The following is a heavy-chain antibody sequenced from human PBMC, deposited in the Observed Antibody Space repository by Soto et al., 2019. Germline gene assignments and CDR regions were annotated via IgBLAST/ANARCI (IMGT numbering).Heavy chain of an antibody. V-gene: IGHV4-31*03. CDR2: IYYSGRT. Sequence: SGTLSLTCTVSGGSISSGGYFWSWVRQHPGKALAWIGNIYYSGRTDYNASLKSRVTISVDTSKNQFSLKLSSVTAADTAVYYCARFAREENPKVGSWYYFDYWGQGTRVTVS. J-gene: IGHJ4*02. CDR3: ARFAREENPKVGSWYYFDY. D-gene: IGHD6-13*01. CDR1: GGSISSGGYF.